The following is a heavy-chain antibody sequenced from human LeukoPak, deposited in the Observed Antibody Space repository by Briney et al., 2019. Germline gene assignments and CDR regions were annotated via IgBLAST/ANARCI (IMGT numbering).Heavy chain of an antibody. CDR1: GYTFTSYD. V-gene: IGHV1-8*01. D-gene: IGHD2-2*01. J-gene: IGHJ5*02. CDR3: AREKVPVVVPAAIPPPNWFDP. Sequence: EASVKVSCKASGYTFTSYDINWVRQATGQGLEWMGWMNPNSGNTGYAQKFQGRVTMTRNTSISTAYMELRSLRSEDTAVYYCAREKVPVVVPAAIPPPNWFDPWGQGTLVTVSS. CDR2: MNPNSGNT.